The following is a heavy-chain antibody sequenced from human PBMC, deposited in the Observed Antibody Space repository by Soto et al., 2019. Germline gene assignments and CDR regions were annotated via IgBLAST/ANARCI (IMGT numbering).Heavy chain of an antibody. D-gene: IGHD1-26*01. CDR2: IHYSGTT. J-gene: IGHJ4*02. Sequence: QVQLLESGPGLVKPSETLSLTCTIYGGSISSYFGSWIRQPPGKGLEWIGYIHYSGTTVYSPSLKSRVTMSIDTSENQFTLNLTSVTAADTAVYYCARDTGSYYLDSWGQGSLVTVSS. V-gene: IGHV4-59*01. CDR3: ARDTGSYYLDS. CDR1: GGSISSYF.